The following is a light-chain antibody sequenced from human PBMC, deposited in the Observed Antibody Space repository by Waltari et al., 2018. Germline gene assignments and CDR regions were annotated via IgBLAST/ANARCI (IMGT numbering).Light chain of an antibody. CDR3: QQSYSTPPT. Sequence: DIQMTQSPSSLSASVGDRVTITCRASQSISSYLNWYQQKPGKAPKLLIYDDASLQSGVPSRFSGSGSGTDFTLTISSLQPEDFATYYCQQSYSTPPTFGGGTKVEIK. CDR2: DDA. CDR1: QSISSY. J-gene: IGKJ4*01. V-gene: IGKV1-39*01.